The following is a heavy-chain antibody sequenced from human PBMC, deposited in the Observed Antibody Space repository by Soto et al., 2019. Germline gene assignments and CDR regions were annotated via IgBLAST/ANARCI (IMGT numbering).Heavy chain of an antibody. D-gene: IGHD6-13*01. Sequence: ASVKVSCKASGYTFTGYYMHWVRQAPGQGLEWMGWINPNSGGTNYAQKFQGWVTMTRDTSISTAYMELSRLRSDDTAAYYCARGTGQQLTPIYYYYYGMDVWGQGTTVTVSS. CDR3: ARGTGQQLTPIYYYYYGMDV. J-gene: IGHJ6*02. CDR2: INPNSGGT. CDR1: GYTFTGYY. V-gene: IGHV1-2*04.